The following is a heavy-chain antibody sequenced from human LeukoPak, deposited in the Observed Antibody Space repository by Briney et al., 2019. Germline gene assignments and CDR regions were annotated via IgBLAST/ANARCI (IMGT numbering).Heavy chain of an antibody. D-gene: IGHD3-16*01. CDR3: ACDLQGGWFDP. Sequence: SETLSLTCTVSGGSISSYYWSWIRQPPGKGLEWIGYIYYSGSTNYNPSLKRRVTISVDTSKNQCSLKLSSVPAAHTAVYYGACDLQGGWFDPWGQGTLVTVSS. J-gene: IGHJ5*02. V-gene: IGHV4-59*01. CDR1: GGSISSYY. CDR2: IYYSGST.